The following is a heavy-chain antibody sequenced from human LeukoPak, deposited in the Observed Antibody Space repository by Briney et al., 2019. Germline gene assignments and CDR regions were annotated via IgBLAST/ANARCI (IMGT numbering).Heavy chain of an antibody. CDR2: IIPIFGTA. CDR3: ARDLLTRGTAPYDFWSGYPYAFDI. D-gene: IGHD3-3*01. CDR1: GGTFSSYA. V-gene: IGHV1-69*13. Sequence: SVKVSCKASGGTFSSYAISWVRQAPGQGLEWMGGIIPIFGTANYAQKFQGRVTITADESTSTAYMELSSLRSEDTAVYYCARDLLTRGTAPYDFWSGYPYAFDIWGQGTMVTVSS. J-gene: IGHJ3*02.